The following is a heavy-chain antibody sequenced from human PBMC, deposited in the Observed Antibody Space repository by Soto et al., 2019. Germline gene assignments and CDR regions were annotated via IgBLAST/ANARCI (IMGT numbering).Heavy chain of an antibody. CDR1: GFTVSSSY. J-gene: IGHJ2*01. CDR2: LYSGGIT. V-gene: IGHV3-66*01. CDR3: ARDRRDLGFWYFDL. D-gene: IGHD6-25*01. Sequence: EVPLVESGGGLVQPGGSLRLSCAASGFTVSSSYMSWVRQAPGKGLEWVSVLYSGGITYYTESVKGRFTISRDNSNNTVYLQMNSLRAEDTAVYYCARDRRDLGFWYFDLWGRGTLVTVSS.